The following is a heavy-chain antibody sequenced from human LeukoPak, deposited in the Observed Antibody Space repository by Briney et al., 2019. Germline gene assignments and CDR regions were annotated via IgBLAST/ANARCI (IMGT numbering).Heavy chain of an antibody. D-gene: IGHD3-10*01. CDR2: IYHSGNT. J-gene: IGHJ4*02. Sequence: PSETLSLTCAVSGGSISSSNWWSWVRQPPGKGLEWIGEIYHSGNTNYNPSLKNRVTISVHKSKHQFSLKLSSVTAADTAVYYCARDGRSWSSYYFDYWGQGTLVTVSS. V-gene: IGHV4-4*02. CDR1: GGSISSSNW. CDR3: ARDGRSWSSYYFDY.